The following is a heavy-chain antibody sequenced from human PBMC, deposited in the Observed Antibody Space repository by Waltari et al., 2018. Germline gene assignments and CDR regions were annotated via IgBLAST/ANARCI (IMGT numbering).Heavy chain of an antibody. CDR2: ISPNSIST. CDR1: GLPFSAYG. CDR3: AKGQGGRRWYFDY. V-gene: IGHV3-23*01. D-gene: IGHD3-16*01. J-gene: IGHJ4*02. Sequence: EVQLFESGGGLVQPGGSLRLSCTASGLPFSAYGLDWVRPAPGKGLEWVSSISPNSISTYYADSVKGRFTISRDNSKSTVILQLSSLRVEDTAIYYCAKGQGGRRWYFDYWGQGSQVTVSS.